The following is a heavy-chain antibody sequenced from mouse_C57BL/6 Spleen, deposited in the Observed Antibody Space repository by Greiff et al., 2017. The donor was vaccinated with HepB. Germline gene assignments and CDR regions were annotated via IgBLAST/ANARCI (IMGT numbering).Heavy chain of an antibody. Sequence: QVHVKQSGAELAKPGASVKLSCKASGYTFTSYWMHWVKQRPGQGLEWIGYINPSSGYTKYNQKFKDKATLTADKSSSTAYMQLSSLTYEDSAVYDCARARELTVVSLDYWGQGTTLTVSS. J-gene: IGHJ2*01. V-gene: IGHV1-7*01. CDR3: ARARELTVVSLDY. D-gene: IGHD1-1*01. CDR2: INPSSGYT. CDR1: GYTFTSYW.